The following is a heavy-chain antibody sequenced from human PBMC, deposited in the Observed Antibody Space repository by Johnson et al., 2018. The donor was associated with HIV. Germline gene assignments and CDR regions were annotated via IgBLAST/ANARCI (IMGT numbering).Heavy chain of an antibody. CDR3: ARGIDGSAQNSDAFDN. D-gene: IGHD5-24*01. V-gene: IGHV3-15*01. CDR2: IKSETDGGTT. CDR1: GFTFSSYA. J-gene: IGHJ3*02. Sequence: VQLVESGGGVVQPGRSLRLSCAASGFTFSSYAMHWVRQAAGEGLEWVGRIKSETDGGTTDYAAPVKGRFTISRDDSKNTLYLQMNSLRGEDTAVYYCARGIDGSAQNSDAFDNWGQGTMVTVSS.